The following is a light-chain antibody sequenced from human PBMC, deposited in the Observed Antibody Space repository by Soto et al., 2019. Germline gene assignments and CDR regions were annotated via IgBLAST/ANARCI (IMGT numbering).Light chain of an antibody. CDR1: SSDVGAYNS. Sequence: QSALTQPASVSGSPGQSITISCTGTSSDVGAYNSVSWYQQYPGKAPKLIIYEVHNRPSGVSNRFSGYKSGNTASLTISGLQAEDEAEYFCSSFTTTSILVVFGGRTQLTVL. CDR2: EVH. CDR3: SSFTTTSILVV. V-gene: IGLV2-14*01. J-gene: IGLJ2*01.